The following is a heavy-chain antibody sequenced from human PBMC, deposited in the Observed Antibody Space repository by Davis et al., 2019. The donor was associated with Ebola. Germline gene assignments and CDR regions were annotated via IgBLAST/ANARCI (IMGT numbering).Heavy chain of an antibody. CDR1: GGSISSSNW. V-gene: IGHV4-4*02. CDR2: IYHSGST. D-gene: IGHD6-19*01. Sequence: SETLSPTCAVSGGSISSSNWWSWVRQPPGKGLEWIGEIYHSGSTNYNPSLKSRVTISVDKSKNQFSLKLSSVTAADTAVYYCARDQEIAVAAYYFDYWGQGTLVTVSS. CDR3: ARDQEIAVAAYYFDY. J-gene: IGHJ4*02.